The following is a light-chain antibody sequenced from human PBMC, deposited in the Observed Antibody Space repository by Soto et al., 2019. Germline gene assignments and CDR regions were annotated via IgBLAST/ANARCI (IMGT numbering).Light chain of an antibody. V-gene: IGKV3-15*01. CDR2: GAS. CDR1: QSVSSN. Sequence: EFVWTQSPPTLSVSPGDRATLSCRASQSVSSNLAWYQQKPGQAPRLLIYGASTRATGIPARFSGSGSGTEFTLTITSLQSEDFAVYYCQQYNNWPPITFGQGTRLEIK. CDR3: QQYNNWPPIT. J-gene: IGKJ5*01.